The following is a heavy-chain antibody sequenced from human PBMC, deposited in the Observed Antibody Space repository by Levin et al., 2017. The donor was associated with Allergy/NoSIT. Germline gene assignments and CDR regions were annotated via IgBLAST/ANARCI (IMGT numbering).Heavy chain of an antibody. CDR1: GFSFSSYG. V-gene: IGHV3-30*03. D-gene: IGHD3-22*01. Sequence: GESLKISCAASGFSFSSYGMHWVRQAPGKGLEWVAITSYDGNEKYYAGSVKGRFTISRDNSKNTLYLQMDSLRAEDTAVYYCATSNYYDGSGYSFLAYDYWGQGTLVTVSS. CDR3: ATSNYYDGSGYSFLAYDY. J-gene: IGHJ4*02. CDR2: TSYDGNEK.